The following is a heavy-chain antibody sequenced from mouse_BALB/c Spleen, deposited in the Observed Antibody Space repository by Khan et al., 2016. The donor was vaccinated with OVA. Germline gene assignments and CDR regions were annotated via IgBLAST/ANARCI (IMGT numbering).Heavy chain of an antibody. J-gene: IGHJ3*01. D-gene: IGHD1-2*01. CDR2: IYPGDGDT. V-gene: IGHV1-80*01. Sequence: QVQLKQSGAELVRPGSSVKISCKASGYAFSSYWMNWVKQRPGQGLEWIGKIYPGDGDTNYNGKVKGKATLTADKSSSTAYMQLSSLTSEDSAVYFGARERAHYGPAWFAYWGQGTLVTVSA. CDR3: ARERAHYGPAWFAY. CDR1: GYAFSSYW.